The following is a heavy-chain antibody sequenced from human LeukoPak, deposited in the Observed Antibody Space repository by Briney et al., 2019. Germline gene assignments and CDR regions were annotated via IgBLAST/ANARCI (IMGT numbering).Heavy chain of an antibody. J-gene: IGHJ4*02. Sequence: PGGSLRLSCAASDFTFSDYGMHWVRQAPGKGLEWVAFIQFDGGNEIYGDSVKGRFTISRDDSKDTLYLQMNSLSAEDTAVYFCAKAGYSTSWYYLDFWGQGTLVTVSS. CDR1: DFTFSDYG. D-gene: IGHD6-13*01. CDR3: AKAGYSTSWYYLDF. CDR2: IQFDGGNE. V-gene: IGHV3-30*02.